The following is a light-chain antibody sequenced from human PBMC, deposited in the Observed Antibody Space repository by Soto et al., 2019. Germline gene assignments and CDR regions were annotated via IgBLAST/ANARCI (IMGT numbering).Light chain of an antibody. J-gene: IGLJ1*01. V-gene: IGLV1-40*01. CDR2: HNS. Sequence: QSVLTQPPSVSGAPGQRVTISCTGSSSNIGAGYDVHWYQQLPGTAPKLLIYHNSDRPSGVPDRFSGYKSGTSASLAITGLQAEDEADYYCQSYDSGMSAFYVFGTGNKVTVL. CDR1: SSNIGAGYD. CDR3: QSYDSGMSAFYV.